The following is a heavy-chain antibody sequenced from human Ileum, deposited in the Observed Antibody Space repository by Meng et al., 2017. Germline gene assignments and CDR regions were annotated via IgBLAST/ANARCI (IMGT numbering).Heavy chain of an antibody. V-gene: IGHV1-18*01. Sequence: ASVKVSCKASGYTFTSYGISWVRQAPGQGLEWMGWISAYNGNTNYAQKLQGRVTMTTDTSTSTAYMELRSLRSDDTAVYYCSRTRPRGYSGYGGGVCYYYYGMDVWGQGTTVTVSS. CDR2: ISAYNGNT. D-gene: IGHD5-12*01. J-gene: IGHJ6*02. CDR3: SRTRPRGYSGYGGGVCYYYYGMDV. CDR1: GYTFTSYG.